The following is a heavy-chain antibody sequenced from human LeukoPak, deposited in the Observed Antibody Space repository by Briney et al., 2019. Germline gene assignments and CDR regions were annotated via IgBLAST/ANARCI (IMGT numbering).Heavy chain of an antibody. Sequence: GGSLRLSCAASGFTFSSYWMNWARQAPGKGLEWVASINHNGNVNYYVDSVKGRFTISRDNAKNSLYLQMNSLRAEDTAVYYCARVQGALFAFDIWGQGTMVTVSS. CDR1: GFTFSSYW. D-gene: IGHD1-1*01. J-gene: IGHJ3*02. V-gene: IGHV3-7*03. CDR2: INHNGNVN. CDR3: ARVQGALFAFDI.